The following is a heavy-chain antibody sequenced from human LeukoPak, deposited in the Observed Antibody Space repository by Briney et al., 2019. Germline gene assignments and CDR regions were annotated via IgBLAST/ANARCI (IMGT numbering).Heavy chain of an antibody. J-gene: IGHJ3*02. CDR2: IYPGDSDT. CDR1: GYSFTTYW. CDR3: ARRNVVTAPHTHAFDI. D-gene: IGHD2-21*02. Sequence: ESLKISCKGSGYSFTTYWIGWVRQMPGKGLEWMGIIYPGDSDTRYSPSFQGQVTISADKSINAAYLQWSSLMASDTAMYYCARRNVVTAPHTHAFDIWGQGTMVTVSS. V-gene: IGHV5-51*01.